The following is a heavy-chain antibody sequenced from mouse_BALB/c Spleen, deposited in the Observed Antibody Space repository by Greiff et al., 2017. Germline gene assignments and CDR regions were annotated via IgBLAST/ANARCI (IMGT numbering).Heavy chain of an antibody. CDR1: GFSLTSYG. CDR3: ARDGGGNYVGAMDY. CDR2: IWAGGST. Sequence: VKLMESGPGLVAPSQSLSITCTVSGFSLTSYGVHWVRQPPGKGLEWLGVIWAGGSTNYNSALMSRLSISKDNSKSQVFLKMNSLQTDDTAMYYCARDGGGNYVGAMDYWGQGTSVTVSS. D-gene: IGHD2-1*01. V-gene: IGHV2-9*02. J-gene: IGHJ4*01.